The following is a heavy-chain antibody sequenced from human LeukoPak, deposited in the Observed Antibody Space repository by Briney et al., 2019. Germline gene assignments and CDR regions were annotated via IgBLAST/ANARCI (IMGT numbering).Heavy chain of an antibody. V-gene: IGHV3-23*01. J-gene: IGHJ4*02. D-gene: IGHD1-1*01. CDR2: ISGGGGST. CDR1: GFTFTSYS. CDR3: AKDLDWNDNYEVVNY. Sequence: GGSLRLSCAASGFTFTSYSMNWVRQAPGKGLEWVSTISGGGGSTYYADSVKGRFTISRDNSKNTLYLQVNSLRAEDTAVYYCAKDLDWNDNYEVVNYWGQGTLVTVSS.